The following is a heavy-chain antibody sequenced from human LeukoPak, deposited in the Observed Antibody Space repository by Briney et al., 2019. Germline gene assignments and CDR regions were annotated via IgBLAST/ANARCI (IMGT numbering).Heavy chain of an antibody. CDR2: IKEDGSEK. J-gene: IGHJ4*02. V-gene: IGHV3-7*01. CDR1: GFTFSHHW. Sequence: GRSLRLSCTASGFTFSHHWMTWVRQAPERGLEWVANIKEDGSEKDYVDSVKGRFTISRDNGKNSLYLQMNSLRGEDTAVYYCARLNWNYADYWGQGTLVTVSS. CDR3: ARLNWNYADY. D-gene: IGHD3-3*01.